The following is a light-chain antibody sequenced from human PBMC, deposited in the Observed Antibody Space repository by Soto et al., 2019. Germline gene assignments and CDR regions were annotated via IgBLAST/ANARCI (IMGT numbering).Light chain of an antibody. CDR1: SSNVGDNF. CDR3: ATWDCSLSVVV. CDR2: DNP. Sequence: QSVLTQPPSVSAAPGQRVTISCSGNSSNVGDNFVSWYQQPPEAAPKLLIYDNPKRPSGIPDRFSGSKSGTSATLGITGLQPGDEADYYCATWDCSLSVVVFGGGTKLTVL. J-gene: IGLJ3*02. V-gene: IGLV1-51*01.